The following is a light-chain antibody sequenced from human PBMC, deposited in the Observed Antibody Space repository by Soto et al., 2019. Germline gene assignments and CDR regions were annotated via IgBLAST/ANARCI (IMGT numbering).Light chain of an antibody. CDR1: SSDVGGYNY. Sequence: QSALTQPRSVSGAPGQSVTISCTRTSSDVGGYNYVSWYQQHPGKAPKLMIYDVNKRPSGVRDRFSGSKSGNTASLTISGLQDEYEGDYSCCSYAGRYAYVFATGTKLTV. CDR3: CSYAGRYAYV. V-gene: IGLV2-11*01. CDR2: DVN. J-gene: IGLJ1*01.